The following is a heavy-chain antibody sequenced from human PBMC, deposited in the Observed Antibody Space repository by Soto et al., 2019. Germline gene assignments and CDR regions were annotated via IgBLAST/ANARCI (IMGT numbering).Heavy chain of an antibody. CDR2: ISAYNGNT. D-gene: IGHD4-17*01. V-gene: IGHV1-18*01. CDR3: AGRSLDYGDYYMDV. Sequence: ASVKVSCKASGYTFTSYGISWVRQAPGQGLEWMGWISAYNGNTNYAQKLQGRVTMTTDTSTSTAYMELRSLRSDDTAVYYCAGRSLDYGDYYMDVWGKGTTVTVSS. J-gene: IGHJ6*03. CDR1: GYTFTSYG.